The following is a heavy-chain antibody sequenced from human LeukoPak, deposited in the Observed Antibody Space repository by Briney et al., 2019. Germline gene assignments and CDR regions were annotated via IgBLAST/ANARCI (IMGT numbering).Heavy chain of an antibody. Sequence: GGSLRLSCAASGFTFSSYGMHWVRQAPGKGLEWVAVIWYDGSNKYYADSVKGRFTISRDNSKNTLYLQMNSLRAEDTAVYYCARGGYSSGWYLWVTGGVDYWGQGTLVTVSS. CDR2: IWYDGSNK. V-gene: IGHV3-33*01. J-gene: IGHJ4*02. CDR1: GFTFSSYG. CDR3: ARGGYSSGWYLWVTGGVDY. D-gene: IGHD6-19*01.